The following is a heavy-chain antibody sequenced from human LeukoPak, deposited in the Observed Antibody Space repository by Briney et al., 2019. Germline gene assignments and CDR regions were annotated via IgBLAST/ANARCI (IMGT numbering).Heavy chain of an antibody. CDR2: IYYSGST. Sequence: SQTLSLTCTVSGGSISSGDYYWSWIRQPPGKGLEWIGYIYYSGSTYYNPSLKSRVTISVDTSKNQFSLKLSSVTAADTAVCYCARGDYYDSSGHNYYFDYWGQGTLVTVSS. V-gene: IGHV4-30-4*01. CDR3: ARGDYYDSSGHNYYFDY. J-gene: IGHJ4*02. D-gene: IGHD3-22*01. CDR1: GGSISSGDYY.